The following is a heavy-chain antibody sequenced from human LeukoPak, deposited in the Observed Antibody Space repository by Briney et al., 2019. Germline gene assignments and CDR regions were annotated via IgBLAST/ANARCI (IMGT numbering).Heavy chain of an antibody. D-gene: IGHD3-3*01. J-gene: IGHJ4*02. V-gene: IGHV4-59*05. Sequence: SETLSLTCTVSGGSISNYYWSWIRQPAGKGLEWIGRISNSGSTYYNPSLKSRVTISVDTSKNQFSLKLSSVTAADTAVYYCARQVKDFGVVTRFDYWGQGTLVTVSS. CDR2: ISNSGST. CDR1: GGSISNYY. CDR3: ARQVKDFGVVTRFDY.